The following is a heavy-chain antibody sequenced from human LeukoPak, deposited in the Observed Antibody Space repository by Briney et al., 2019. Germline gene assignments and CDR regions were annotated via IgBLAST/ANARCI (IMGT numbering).Heavy chain of an antibody. V-gene: IGHV1-69*13. Sequence: GASVKVSCKASGYTFTSYGISWVRQAPGQGLEWMGGIIPIFGTANYAQKFQGRVTITADESTSTAYMELSSLRSEDTAVYYCARVRYNWNDVGYFDYWGQGTLVTVSS. CDR2: IIPIFGTA. CDR3: ARVRYNWNDVGYFDY. J-gene: IGHJ4*02. D-gene: IGHD1-20*01. CDR1: GYTFTSYG.